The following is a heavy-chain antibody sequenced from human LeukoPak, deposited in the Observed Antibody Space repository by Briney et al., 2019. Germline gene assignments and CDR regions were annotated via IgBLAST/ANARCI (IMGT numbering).Heavy chain of an antibody. CDR3: ARQPRMLGAYYFDY. CDR2: IYYSGST. D-gene: IGHD1-26*01. Sequence: PSETLSLTCTVSGGSMGNYYCSWIRQPPRKGLEWIGYIYYSGSTTYNPSLRSRVTLSVDASKNQFSLELGSVTAAATAVYHCARQPRMLGAYYFDYWGQGTLVTVSS. J-gene: IGHJ4*02. CDR1: GGSMGNYY. V-gene: IGHV4-59*08.